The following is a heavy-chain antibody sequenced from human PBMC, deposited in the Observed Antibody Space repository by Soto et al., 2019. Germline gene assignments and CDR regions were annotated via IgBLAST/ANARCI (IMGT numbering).Heavy chain of an antibody. CDR2: LYTSGAT. CDR3: ARDCSGGSCYYYYGMDI. J-gene: IGHJ6*02. Sequence: SKTLSLTCTVSGGSISSYYWSWIRQPAGKGLEWIGRLYTSGATKYNPSLKSRLTMSVDTSKNQFSLRLNAVTAADTAVYFCARDCSGGSCYYYYGMDIWGQGTTVTVSS. V-gene: IGHV4-4*07. D-gene: IGHD2-15*01. CDR1: GGSISSYY.